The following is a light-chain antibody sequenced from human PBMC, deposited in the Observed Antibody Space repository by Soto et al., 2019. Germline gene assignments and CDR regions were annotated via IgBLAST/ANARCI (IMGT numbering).Light chain of an antibody. CDR2: DAS. CDR1: QSVGSF. Sequence: EIVLTQSPATLSLSPGERATLSCRASQSVGSFLAWYQQKSGQAPRLLIYDASNRAPGIPARFSGSGSGTDFTLTISSLEPEDFAVYYCQHRSNWLGTFGPGPKVDIK. V-gene: IGKV3-11*01. CDR3: QHRSNWLGT. J-gene: IGKJ3*01.